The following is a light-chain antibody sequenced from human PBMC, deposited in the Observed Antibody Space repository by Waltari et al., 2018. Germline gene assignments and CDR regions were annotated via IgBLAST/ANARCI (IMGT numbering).Light chain of an antibody. CDR1: SSDIGAYNY. Sequence: QSALTQPASVSGSPGQSITISCTGTSSDIGAYNYVSWYLQHPGKPPKLLIYDVSNRPSGVSDRFSGSKSGNTASLTVSGLQAEDEADYYYSSYPSSSVFFGTGTKVTVL. CDR3: SSYPSSSVF. J-gene: IGLJ1*01. CDR2: DVS. V-gene: IGLV2-14*03.